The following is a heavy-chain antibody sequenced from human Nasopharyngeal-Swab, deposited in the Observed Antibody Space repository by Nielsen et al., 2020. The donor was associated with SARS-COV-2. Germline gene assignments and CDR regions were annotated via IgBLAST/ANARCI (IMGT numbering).Heavy chain of an antibody. D-gene: IGHD2-2*01. CDR2: TNYDGTRT. CDR1: GFTVSTYW. Sequence: GESLKISCAASGFTVSTYWMDWVRQAPGKGLVWVSRTNYDGTRTSYADSVKGRFAISRDSSTNTLYLQMNNVRAEDTAVYYCARDLGGGYCTTTNCPGSWGQGTLVTVSS. V-gene: IGHV3-74*01. J-gene: IGHJ1*01. CDR3: ARDLGGGYCTTTNCPGS.